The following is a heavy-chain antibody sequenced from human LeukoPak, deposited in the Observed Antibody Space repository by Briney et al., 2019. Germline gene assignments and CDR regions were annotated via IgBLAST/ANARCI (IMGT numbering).Heavy chain of an antibody. CDR1: GYTFTAYY. Sequence: ASVEVSCKASGYTFTAYYMHWVRQAPGQGLEWVGLINPTGTGTNYAQKFRGRVTLTRDTSTTTVYMELSSLRSEDSAVYYCAREESGGYFDYWGQGTLVTVSS. CDR2: INPTGTGT. J-gene: IGHJ4*02. CDR3: AREESGGYFDY. D-gene: IGHD2-8*02. V-gene: IGHV1-46*01.